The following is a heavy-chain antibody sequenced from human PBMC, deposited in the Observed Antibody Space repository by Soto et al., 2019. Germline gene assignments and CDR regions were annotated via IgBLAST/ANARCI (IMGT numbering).Heavy chain of an antibody. Sequence: QVHLVESGGGVVQAGRSLRLSCVASGLTFSNYGFHWVRHTPGKGLEWVAAISYDGSKIYYSDSVKGRFTISRDNPKKTPFLQMNSLRAEDTALYYCAKESSNYDGSGLHNFYFYLDDWGKGPTVAVSS. CDR1: GLTFSNYG. CDR2: ISYDGSKI. CDR3: AKESSNYDGSGLHNFYFYLDD. J-gene: IGHJ6*03. D-gene: IGHD3-10*01. V-gene: IGHV3-30*18.